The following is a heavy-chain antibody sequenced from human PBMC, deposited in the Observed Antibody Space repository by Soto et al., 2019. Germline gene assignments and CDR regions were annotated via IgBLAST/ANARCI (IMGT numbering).Heavy chain of an antibody. CDR2: ISSDGANK. D-gene: IGHD3-10*01. V-gene: IGHV3-30-3*01. CDR1: GFTFSSYN. J-gene: IGHJ4*02. CDR3: ARDGYNRGGFDY. Sequence: QVQLVESGGGVVPPGGSLRVSCVASGFTFSSYNMHWVRQAPGEGLEWVAVISSDGANKFYADSVKGRFTISRDISRDTLYLQMSSLRDEDTAIYHCARDGYNRGGFDYWGQGTLVTVSS.